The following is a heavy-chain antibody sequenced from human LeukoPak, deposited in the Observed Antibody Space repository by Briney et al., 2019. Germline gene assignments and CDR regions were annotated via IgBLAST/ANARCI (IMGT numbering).Heavy chain of an antibody. V-gene: IGHV3-30*04. CDR1: KFTFNNYA. CDR3: AGDINDIVGPTKRRPIDY. Sequence: ESGGSLRLSCAASKFTFNNYAMHWVRQAPGKGLEWVAVLSFDGSTKYYAYSVKGRFTISRDNSKNTLYLQMNILRPEDTAVYYCAGDINDIVGPTKRRPIDYWGQGTLVIVSS. J-gene: IGHJ4*02. D-gene: IGHD1-26*01. CDR2: LSFDGSTK.